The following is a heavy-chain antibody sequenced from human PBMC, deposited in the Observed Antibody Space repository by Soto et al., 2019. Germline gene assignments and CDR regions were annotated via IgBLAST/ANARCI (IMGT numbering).Heavy chain of an antibody. V-gene: IGHV4-39*01. J-gene: IGHJ4*02. CDR2: INYSGST. CDR1: YY. Sequence: YYWGWIRQPPGNGLEWIGTINYSGSTFYNPSLKSRVTISVDTSKNQFSLKLSSVTAADTAVYYCARGLGYSNCQARYWGQGTLVTVSS. D-gene: IGHD4-4*01. CDR3: ARGLGYSNCQARY.